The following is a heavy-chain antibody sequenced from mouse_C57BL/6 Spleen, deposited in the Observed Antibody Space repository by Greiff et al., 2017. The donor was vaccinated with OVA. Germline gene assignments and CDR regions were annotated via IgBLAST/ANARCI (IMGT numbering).Heavy chain of an antibody. CDR2: IWTGGGT. D-gene: IGHD1-1*01. Sequence: VKLMESGPGLVAPSQRLSITCTVSGFSLTSYAISWVRQPPGKGLEWLGVIWTGGGTNYNSALKSRLSISKDNSKSQVFLKMNSLQTDDTARYYCARNGGTTVVAFYYYAMDYWGQGTSVTVSS. J-gene: IGHJ4*01. CDR3: ARNGGTTVVAFYYYAMDY. V-gene: IGHV2-9-1*01. CDR1: GFSLTSYA.